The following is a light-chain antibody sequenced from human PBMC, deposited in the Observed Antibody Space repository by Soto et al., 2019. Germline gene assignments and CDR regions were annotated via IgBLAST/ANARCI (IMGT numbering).Light chain of an antibody. Sequence: DIVMTQSPFSLTVTPGEPASISCRSSHSLLHSNGYNYLDWYLQKPGQSPQLLIYLGSNRASGVPDRFSGSGSGTDFTLKISRVEAEDVGVYYCMQALQTPITFGQGTRLEIK. J-gene: IGKJ5*01. CDR3: MQALQTPIT. CDR1: HSLLHSNGYNY. V-gene: IGKV2-28*01. CDR2: LGS.